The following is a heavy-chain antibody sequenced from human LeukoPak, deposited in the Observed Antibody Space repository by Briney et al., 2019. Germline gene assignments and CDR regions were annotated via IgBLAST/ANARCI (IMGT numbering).Heavy chain of an antibody. D-gene: IGHD3-10*01. CDR3: ARVALLRFGDSPDWFDP. CDR2: MNPNSGNT. V-gene: IGHV1-8*01. CDR1: GYTFTSYD. J-gene: IGHJ5*02. Sequence: ASMKVSCKASGYTFTSYDINWVRQATGQGLEWMGWMNPNSGNTGYAQKFQGRVTMTRNTSISTAYMELSSLRSEDTAVYYCARVALLRFGDSPDWFDPWGQGTLVTVSS.